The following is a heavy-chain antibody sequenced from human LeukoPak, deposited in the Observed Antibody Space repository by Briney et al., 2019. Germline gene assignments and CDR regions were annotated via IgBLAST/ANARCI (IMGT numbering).Heavy chain of an antibody. J-gene: IGHJ6*03. D-gene: IGHD4-17*01. V-gene: IGHV3-23*01. CDR2: LSGGGGST. Sequence: GGSLRLSCAASGFTFTFYAMSWVRQAPGKVLECVSVLSGGGGSTYYADSVKGRFTISRDNSKNTLYLQMDSLRAEDTAVYYCAKWDGDLYYYYYMDVWGKGTTVTVSS. CDR1: GFTFTFYA. CDR3: AKWDGDLYYYYYMDV.